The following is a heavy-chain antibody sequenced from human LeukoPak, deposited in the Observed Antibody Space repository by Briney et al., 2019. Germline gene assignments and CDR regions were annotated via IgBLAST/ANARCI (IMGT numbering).Heavy chain of an antibody. D-gene: IGHD2-2*01. J-gene: IGHJ6*03. CDR1: GGTFSSYA. Sequence: ASVKVSCKASGGTFSSYAISWVRQAPGQGLEWMGGIIPIFGTANYAQKFQGRVTITADESTSTAYMELSSLRSEDTAVYYCARDTRSSTSPAINYYYYYMDVWGKGTTVTVSS. CDR3: ARDTRSSTSPAINYYYYYMDV. CDR2: IIPIFGTA. V-gene: IGHV1-69*01.